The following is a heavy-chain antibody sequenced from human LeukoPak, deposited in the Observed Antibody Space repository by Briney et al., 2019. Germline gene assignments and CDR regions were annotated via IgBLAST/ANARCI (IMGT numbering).Heavy chain of an antibody. CDR2: INHSGST. V-gene: IGHV4-34*01. CDR3: ARTPPYYDFWSGYYAATWFDP. D-gene: IGHD3-3*01. J-gene: IGHJ5*02. CDR1: GGSFSGYY. Sequence: SETLSLTCAVYGGSFSGYYWSWIRQPPGKGLEWIGEINHSGSTNYNPSLKSRVTISVDTSKNQFSLKLSSVTAADTAVYYCARTPPYYDFWSGYYAATWFDPWGQGTLVSVSS.